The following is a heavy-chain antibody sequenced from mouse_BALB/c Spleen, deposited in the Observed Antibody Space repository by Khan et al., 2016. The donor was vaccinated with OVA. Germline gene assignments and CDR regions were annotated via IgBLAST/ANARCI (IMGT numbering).Heavy chain of an antibody. Sequence: VQLQESGAELVRPGVSVKISCKGSGYTFTDYAMHWVKQSHAKSLEWIGVISTYYGDADYSQKFKGRATMTVDRSSSTAYMELARLTSEDSAIYYCAIGGKFAYWGQGTLVTVSA. J-gene: IGHJ3*01. CDR3: AIGGKFAY. D-gene: IGHD1-1*02. CDR1: GYTFTDYA. V-gene: IGHV1S137*01. CDR2: ISTYYGDA.